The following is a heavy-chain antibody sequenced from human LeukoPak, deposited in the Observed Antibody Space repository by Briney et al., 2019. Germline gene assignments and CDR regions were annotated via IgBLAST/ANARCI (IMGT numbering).Heavy chain of an antibody. CDR1: GFTFSSYA. V-gene: IGHV3-23*01. D-gene: IGHD2-15*01. Sequence: GESLKISCATSGFTFSSYAMSWVRQAPGKGLEWVSAISSSGGNTDYAHSVKGRFTISRDYSKNTLYLQMNSLRADDTAVYYCAKSNGDGWYSPVDYWGQGTLVTVSS. J-gene: IGHJ4*02. CDR3: AKSNGDGWYSPVDY. CDR2: ISSSGGNT.